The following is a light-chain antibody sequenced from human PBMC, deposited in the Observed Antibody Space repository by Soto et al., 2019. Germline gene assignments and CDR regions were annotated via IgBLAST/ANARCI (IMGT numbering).Light chain of an antibody. CDR2: LNSNGRH. J-gene: IGLJ2*01. Sequence: QLVLTQSPSASASLGASVKLTCTLSSGHSNYAIAWHQQLPEKGPRYLMKLNSNGRHSKGDGIPDRFSGSSSGAERYLTISRLQSEDESDYYSQTWDPGPVVFGGGTKVTVL. CDR1: SGHSNYA. CDR3: QTWDPGPVV. V-gene: IGLV4-69*01.